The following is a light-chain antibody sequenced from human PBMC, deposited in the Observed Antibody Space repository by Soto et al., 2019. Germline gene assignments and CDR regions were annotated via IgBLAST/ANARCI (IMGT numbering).Light chain of an antibody. CDR1: QSVSSY. CDR2: DAS. J-gene: IGKJ4*01. Sequence: EIVLTQSPATLSLSPGERATLSCRASQSVSSYLAWYQQKPGQAPRLLIYDASNRATGIPARFSGSWSGTDVNLTISSLEPEDFAVYYCQQRSNWPPSLTFGGGTKVEIK. V-gene: IGKV3-11*01. CDR3: QQRSNWPPSLT.